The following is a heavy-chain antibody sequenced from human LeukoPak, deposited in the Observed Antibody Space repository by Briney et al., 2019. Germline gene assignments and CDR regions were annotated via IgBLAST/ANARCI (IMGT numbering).Heavy chain of an antibody. J-gene: IGHJ4*02. D-gene: IGHD3-22*01. CDR3: AKAYYDSSGYSYYFDY. Sequence: PGGSLRLSCAASGFPFSAYSMNWVRQAPGKGLEWVSSISGSSSYLYYADSGKGRFTISRDNAKNSLYLHMNSLRAEDTAVYYCAKAYYDSSGYSYYFDYWGQGTLVTVSS. CDR2: ISGSSSYL. CDR1: GFPFSAYS. V-gene: IGHV3-21*01.